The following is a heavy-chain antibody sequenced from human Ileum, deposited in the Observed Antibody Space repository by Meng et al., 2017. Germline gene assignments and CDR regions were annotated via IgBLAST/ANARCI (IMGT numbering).Heavy chain of an antibody. CDR1: GFAFSTYD. Sequence: GESLKISCAASGFAFSTYDMHWVRQATREGLEWVSGIGSIGDIYYADSVKGRFTISREDGRNSLYLQMNSLKAGDTAVYYCARSAYISNRKHAFDLWGQGTMVTVSS. V-gene: IGHV3-13*04. J-gene: IGHJ3*01. CDR2: IGSIGDI. D-gene: IGHD5-18*01. CDR3: ARSAYISNRKHAFDL.